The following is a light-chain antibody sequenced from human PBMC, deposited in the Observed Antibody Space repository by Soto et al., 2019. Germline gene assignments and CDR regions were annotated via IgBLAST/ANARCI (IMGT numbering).Light chain of an antibody. CDR1: QSSSSSY. Sequence: EIVLTQSPDTLSLSPGERATLSCRASQSSSSSYLAWYQQKPGQPPRLLIYGASSRATGIPDRFSSSGSGEDLPLTISRLEPEDFAVYFCQQFGSSPLTFGGGTKVEIK. V-gene: IGKV3-20*01. CDR2: GAS. J-gene: IGKJ4*01. CDR3: QQFGSSPLT.